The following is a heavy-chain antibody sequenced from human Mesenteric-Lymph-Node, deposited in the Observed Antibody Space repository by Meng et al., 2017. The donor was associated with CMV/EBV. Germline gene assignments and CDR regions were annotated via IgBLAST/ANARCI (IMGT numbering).Heavy chain of an antibody. CDR3: ARDGGRLESFDGMDV. D-gene: IGHD1-1*01. J-gene: IGHJ6*02. Sequence: GESLKISCKASGGTFSSYAISWVRQAPGQGLEWMGWISGYNVNTNYAQKFQGRVTMTTDTPTTTAYMELRSLRSDDTAVYYCARDGGRLESFDGMDVWGQGTTVTVSS. CDR2: ISGYNVNT. CDR1: GGTFSSYA. V-gene: IGHV1-18*01.